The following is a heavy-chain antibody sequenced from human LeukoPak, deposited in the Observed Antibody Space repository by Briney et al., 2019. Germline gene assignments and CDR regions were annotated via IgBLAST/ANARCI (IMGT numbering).Heavy chain of an antibody. CDR3: ARDLRVGG. J-gene: IGHJ4*02. D-gene: IGHD3-16*01. Sequence: GGSLRLSCAASGFNFRSYWMYWVRQVPGKGLVWISGIKGDASSTTYADSVKGRFTISRDNAKNTVYLQMNSLRVEDTALYYCARDLRVGGWGQGTLVTVSS. CDR1: GFNFRSYW. CDR2: IKGDASST. V-gene: IGHV3-74*01.